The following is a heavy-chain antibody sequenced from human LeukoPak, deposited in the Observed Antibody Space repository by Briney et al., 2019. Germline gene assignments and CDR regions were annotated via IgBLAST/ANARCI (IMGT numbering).Heavy chain of an antibody. CDR1: GFSFSTYG. CDR2: IWYDGSNK. J-gene: IGHJ6*02. D-gene: IGHD6-13*01. Sequence: PGRSLRLSCAASGFSFSTYGMHWVRQAPGKGLEWVAVIWYDGSNKYYADSVKGRFTISRDNSKNTLYLQMNSLRAEDTAVYYCARDQQLGYYYYGMDVWGQGTTVTVSS. CDR3: ARDQQLGYYYYGMDV. V-gene: IGHV3-33*01.